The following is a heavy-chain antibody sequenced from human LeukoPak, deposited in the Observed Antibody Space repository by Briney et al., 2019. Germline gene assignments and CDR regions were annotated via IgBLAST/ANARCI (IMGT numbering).Heavy chain of an antibody. J-gene: IGHJ4*02. V-gene: IGHV3-74*01. Sequence: GGSLRLSCAASGMTFSHRWMHWVRQAPGKGMVWVSLIKNDGRTTIYADSVKGRFTISRDNGKSTSYLQMNSLRAEDTGIYYCTTGPSYGYEWWGQGTVVTASS. CDR3: TTGPSYGYEW. CDR1: GMTFSHRW. D-gene: IGHD3-16*01. CDR2: IKNDGRTT.